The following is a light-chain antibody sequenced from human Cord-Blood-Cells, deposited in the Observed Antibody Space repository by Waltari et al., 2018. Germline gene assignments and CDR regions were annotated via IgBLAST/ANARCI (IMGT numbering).Light chain of an antibody. Sequence: QSALPQPPSASGSPGQSVTISCTGPSRDVGGYNYATCSQQPPGKAPNLLFYEVSKRPSGVPDRFSGSKSGNTASLTVSGLQAEDEADYYCSSYAGSNNFVVFGTGTKVTVL. CDR1: SRDVGGYNY. J-gene: IGLJ1*01. CDR2: EVS. V-gene: IGLV2-8*01. CDR3: SSYAGSNNFVV.